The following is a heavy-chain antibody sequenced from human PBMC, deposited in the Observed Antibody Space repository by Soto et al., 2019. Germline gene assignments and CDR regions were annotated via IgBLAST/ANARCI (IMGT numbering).Heavy chain of an antibody. D-gene: IGHD1-20*01. CDR2: IIPILGIA. Sequence: SVKVSCKASGGTFSSYTISWVRQAPGQGLEWMGRIIPILGIANYAQKFQGRVTITADKSTSTAYMELSSLRSEDTAVYYCANSITGTRNYYYYYMDVWGKGTTVTVSS. CDR3: ANSITGTRNYYYYYMDV. CDR1: GGTFSSYT. J-gene: IGHJ6*03. V-gene: IGHV1-69*02.